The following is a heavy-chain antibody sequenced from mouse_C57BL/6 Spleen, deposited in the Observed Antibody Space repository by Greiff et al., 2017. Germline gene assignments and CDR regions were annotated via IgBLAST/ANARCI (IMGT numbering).Heavy chain of an antibody. CDR2: ISNGGGST. CDR3: ARDGIYYYGSSYGFAY. CDR1: GFTFSDYY. Sequence: EVKLQESGGGLVQPGGSLKLSCAASGFTFSDYYMYWVRQTPEKRLEWVAYISNGGGSTYYPDTVKGRFTISRDNAKNTLYLQMSRLKSEDTAMYYCARDGIYYYGSSYGFAYWGQGTLVTVSA. J-gene: IGHJ3*01. D-gene: IGHD1-1*01. V-gene: IGHV5-12*01.